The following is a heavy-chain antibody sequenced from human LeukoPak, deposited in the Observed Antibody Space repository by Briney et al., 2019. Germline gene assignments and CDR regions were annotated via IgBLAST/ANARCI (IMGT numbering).Heavy chain of an antibody. D-gene: IGHD2-2*01. J-gene: IGHJ4*02. CDR2: INDESSDI. V-gene: IGHV3-21*05. CDR3: ARDTFQPGLIGS. CDR1: GFTFSLYS. Sequence: PGGSLRLSCAASGFTFSLYSMNWVRQAPGKGLEWVSYINDESSDIHYAGSVRGRFTISRDDARQTLYLQMSSLRVEDTAVYYCARDTFQPGLIGSWGQGTLVTVSS.